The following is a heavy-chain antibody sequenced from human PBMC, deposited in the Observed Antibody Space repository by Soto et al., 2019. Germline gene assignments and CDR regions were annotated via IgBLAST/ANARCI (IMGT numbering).Heavy chain of an antibody. CDR2: ISGGGDTT. V-gene: IGHV3-23*01. CDR3: AKGRGGSGSLTPRVDF. D-gene: IGHD3-10*01. J-gene: IGHJ4*02. Sequence: EVQLLESGGGLVQPGGSLRLSCAASGFTFNNYAMTWVRQAPGKGLEWVSAISGGGDTTTYADSVKSRFTVSRDGSKNTLYLQMSSLSAEDTALYYCAKGRGGSGSLTPRVDFWGQGTLVTVSS. CDR1: GFTFNNYA.